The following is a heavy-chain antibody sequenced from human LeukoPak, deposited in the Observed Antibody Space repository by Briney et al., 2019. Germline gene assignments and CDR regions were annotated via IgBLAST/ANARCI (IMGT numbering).Heavy chain of an antibody. J-gene: IGHJ6*03. CDR2: IYTSGST. CDR3: ARVGLAAAGPYYYYYMDV. Sequence: SETLSLTCAVFGGSLSGSYWSWIRQPAGKGLEWIGRIYTSGSTNYNPSLKSRVTMSVDTSKNQFSLKLSSVTAADTAVYYCARVGLAAAGPYYYYYMDVWGKGTTVTVSS. D-gene: IGHD6-13*01. V-gene: IGHV4-4*07. CDR1: GGSLSGSY.